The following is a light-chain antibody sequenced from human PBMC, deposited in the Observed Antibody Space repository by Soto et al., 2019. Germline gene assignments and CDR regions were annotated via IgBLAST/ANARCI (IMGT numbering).Light chain of an antibody. CDR1: QTIINW. J-gene: IGKJ1*01. V-gene: IGKV1-5*03. Sequence: DIHMTQSPSTLSASVGDRVTITCRASQTIINWLAWYQQKPGKAPKLLIYKASSLESEVPSRFSGSGSEKELTLPIRTPQTDDLETYYCQQHNSYCPFGKVTKVDVK. CDR3: QQHNSYCP. CDR2: KAS.